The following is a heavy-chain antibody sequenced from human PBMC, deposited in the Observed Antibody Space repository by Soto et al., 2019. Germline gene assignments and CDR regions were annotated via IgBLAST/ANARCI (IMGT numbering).Heavy chain of an antibody. CDR1: GFTFSSYG. J-gene: IGHJ6*03. CDR3: ARDETVAATNYYYYYYYMDV. CDR2: IWYDGSNK. Sequence: QVQLVESGGGVVQPGRSLRLSCAASGFTFSSYGMHWVRQALGKGLEWVAVIWYDGSNKYYADSVKGRFTISRDNSKNTLYLQMNSLRAEDTAVYYCARDETVAATNYYYYYYYMDVWGKGTTVTVSS. V-gene: IGHV3-33*01. D-gene: IGHD2-15*01.